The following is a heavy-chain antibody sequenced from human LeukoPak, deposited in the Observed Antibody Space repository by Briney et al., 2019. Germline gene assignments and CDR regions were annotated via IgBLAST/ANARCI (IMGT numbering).Heavy chain of an antibody. CDR1: GFTFSDHY. CDR3: ARDGYYDAPQGFDP. D-gene: IGHD3-22*01. CDR2: MYRGGGT. V-gene: IGHV3-66*01. J-gene: IGHJ5*02. Sequence: PGGSLRLSCAASGFTFSDHYMDWVRQAPGKGLEWVSVMYRGGGTYYADSVRGRFTISRDNSKNTMYLQMNSLRAEDTAVYYCARDGYYDAPQGFDPWGQGTLVTVSS.